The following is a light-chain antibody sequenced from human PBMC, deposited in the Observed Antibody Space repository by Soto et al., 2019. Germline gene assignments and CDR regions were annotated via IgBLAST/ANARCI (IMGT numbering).Light chain of an antibody. V-gene: IGKV1-5*01. Sequence: DIQMTQSPSSLPASVGDRVTITCRASQSISSWLAWYQQKPGIAPKLLIYDASSLESGVPSRFSGSGSGTEFTLTISSLQPDDFATYDCQQYNSYWTFGQGTKLDIK. CDR3: QQYNSYWT. CDR2: DAS. CDR1: QSISSW. J-gene: IGKJ1*01.